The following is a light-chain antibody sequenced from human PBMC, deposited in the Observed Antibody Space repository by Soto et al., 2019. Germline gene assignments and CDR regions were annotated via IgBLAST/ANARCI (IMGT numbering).Light chain of an antibody. CDR2: EVS. CDR3: SSYTRSYVG. J-gene: IGLJ2*01. V-gene: IGLV2-14*01. Sequence: QSALTQPASVSGSPGQSITISCTGTSSDVGGYNYVSWYQQHPGKAPKLMIYEVSNRPSGVSNRFSGSKSGNTASLTIFGLQAEDEADYYCSSYTRSYVGFGGGTKLTVL. CDR1: SSDVGGYNY.